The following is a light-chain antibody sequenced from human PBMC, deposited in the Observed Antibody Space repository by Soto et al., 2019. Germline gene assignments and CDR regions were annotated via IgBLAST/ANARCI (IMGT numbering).Light chain of an antibody. Sequence: ALTQPASVSGSPGQSIAISCTGTSSDVGGYNYVSWYQQHPGKAPKVMIYEVSNRPSGVPNRFSGSKSGNTASLTISGLQAEDEADYYCSSYTSSSTPDVFGTGTKVTVL. V-gene: IGLV2-14*03. CDR1: SSDVGGYNY. CDR3: SSYTSSSTPDV. CDR2: EVS. J-gene: IGLJ1*01.